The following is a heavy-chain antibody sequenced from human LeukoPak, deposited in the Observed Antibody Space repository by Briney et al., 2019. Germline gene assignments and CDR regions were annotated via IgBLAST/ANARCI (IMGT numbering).Heavy chain of an antibody. CDR2: IWYDGSNK. D-gene: IGHD3-22*01. CDR1: GFTFSSYG. Sequence: GRSLRLSCAASGFTFSSYGMHWVRQAPGKGLEWVPVIWYDGSNKYYADSVKGRFTISRDNSKNTLYLQMNSLRAEDTAVYYCAKDSSGYSYYFDYWGQGTLVTVSS. CDR3: AKDSSGYSYYFDY. J-gene: IGHJ4*02. V-gene: IGHV3-33*06.